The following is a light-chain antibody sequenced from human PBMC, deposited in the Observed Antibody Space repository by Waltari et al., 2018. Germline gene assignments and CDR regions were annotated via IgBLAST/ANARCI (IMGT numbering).Light chain of an antibody. Sequence: QSALTQPASVSGSPGQSITFSCTGTSSDVGSYNLVSWYQQHPGKAPKLMIYEVSKLPSGVSNRFSGSKSGNTASLTISGLQAEDEADYYCCSYAGSSTFVFGGGTKLTVL. J-gene: IGLJ3*02. V-gene: IGLV2-23*02. CDR3: CSYAGSSTFV. CDR1: SSDVGSYNL. CDR2: EVS.